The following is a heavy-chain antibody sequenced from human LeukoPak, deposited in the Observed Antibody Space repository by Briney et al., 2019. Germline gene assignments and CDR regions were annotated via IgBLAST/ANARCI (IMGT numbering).Heavy chain of an antibody. V-gene: IGHV3-33*01. CDR1: GFTFSSYG. Sequence: GRSLRLSCAASGFTFSSYGMHWVRQAPGKGLEWVAVIWYDGSNKYYADSVKGRFTISRDNSKNTLYLQMNSLRAEDTAVYYCARDYKPYYYGSGSCDYWGQGTLVTVSS. CDR3: ARDYKPYYYGSGSCDY. D-gene: IGHD3-10*01. CDR2: IWYDGSNK. J-gene: IGHJ4*02.